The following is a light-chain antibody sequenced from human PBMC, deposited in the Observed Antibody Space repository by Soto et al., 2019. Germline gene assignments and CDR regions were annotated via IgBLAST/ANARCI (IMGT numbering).Light chain of an antibody. J-gene: IGKJ1*01. CDR2: KIS. Sequence: DIVMTQSPLSSPVTLGQPASISCRSSQSLVHTDGDTYLSWLQQRPGQPPRLLIYKISNRLSGVPDRFRGSGAGTYFTLKISRVEADDVGVYYCMQATQLPRTFGQGTKVEIK. V-gene: IGKV2-24*01. CDR1: QSLVHTDGDTY. CDR3: MQATQLPRT.